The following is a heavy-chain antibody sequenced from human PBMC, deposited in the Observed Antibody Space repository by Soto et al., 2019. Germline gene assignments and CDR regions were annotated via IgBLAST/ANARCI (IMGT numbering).Heavy chain of an antibody. J-gene: IGHJ4*02. CDR2: ISAYNGNT. CDR1: GYTFTSYG. D-gene: IGHD6-19*01. V-gene: IGHV1-18*01. Sequence: ASVKVSCKASGYTFTSYGISWVLQAPGQGLEWMGWISAYNGNTNYAQKLQGRVTMTTDTSTSTAYMELRSLRSDDAAVYYCARDPGYSSGWYPNFDYWGQGTLVTVSS. CDR3: ARDPGYSSGWYPNFDY.